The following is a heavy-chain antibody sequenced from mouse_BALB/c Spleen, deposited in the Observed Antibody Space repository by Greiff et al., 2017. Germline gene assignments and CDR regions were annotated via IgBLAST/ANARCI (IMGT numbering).Heavy chain of an antibody. CDR3: ARGYGNYVSAMDY. Sequence: EVKLQESGPGLVKPSQSLSLTCTVTGYSITSDYAWNWIRQFPGNKLEWMGYISYSGSTSYNPSLKSRISITRDTSKNQFFLQLNSVTTEDTATYYCARGYGNYVSAMDYWGQGTSVTVSA. CDR2: ISYSGST. D-gene: IGHD2-10*02. CDR1: GYSITSDYA. V-gene: IGHV3-2*02. J-gene: IGHJ4*01.